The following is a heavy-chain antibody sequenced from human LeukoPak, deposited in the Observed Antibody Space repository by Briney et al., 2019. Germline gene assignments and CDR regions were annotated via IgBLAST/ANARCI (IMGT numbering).Heavy chain of an antibody. CDR2: IKQDGSEK. J-gene: IGHJ4*02. D-gene: IGHD4-17*01. V-gene: IGHV3-7*03. CDR1: GFTFSSYW. Sequence: PGGSLRLYCAASGFTFSSYWMSWVRQAPGKGLQWVANIKQDGSEKYYVDSVKGRFTISRDNANNSLYLQMNSLRAEDTAVYFCARGQTTVTNWGQGTLVTVSS. CDR3: ARGQTTVTN.